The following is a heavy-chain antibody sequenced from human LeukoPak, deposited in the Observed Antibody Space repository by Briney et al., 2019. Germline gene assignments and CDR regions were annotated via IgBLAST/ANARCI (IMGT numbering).Heavy chain of an antibody. V-gene: IGHV4-59*01. CDR2: IYYSGST. CDR1: GGSITSSFY. D-gene: IGHD3-22*01. J-gene: IGHJ1*01. CDR3: ASSRGDRWEYYYDSSGPEYFQH. Sequence: PSETLSLTCTVSGGSITSSFYWSWIRQSPGKGLEWIGYIYYSGSTNYNPSLKSRVTISVDTSKNQFSLKLSSVTAADTAVYYCASSRGDRWEYYYDSSGPEYFQHWGQGTLVTVSS.